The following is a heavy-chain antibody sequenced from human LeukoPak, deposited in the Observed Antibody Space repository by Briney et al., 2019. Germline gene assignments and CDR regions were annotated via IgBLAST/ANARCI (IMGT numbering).Heavy chain of an antibody. CDR1: GGSITDSIYY. J-gene: IGHJ4*02. CDR2: MSYSGTT. CDR3: ANRGIYGYFNY. Sequence: PSETLSFTCSVTGGSITDSIYYWGWVRQPPGKGLEWIGSMSYSGTTYYNPSLKSRVIISADTSKNQFSLRLTSVTAADTAVYYCANRGIYGYFNYWGQGTLVTVSS. D-gene: IGHD3-10*01. V-gene: IGHV4-39*01.